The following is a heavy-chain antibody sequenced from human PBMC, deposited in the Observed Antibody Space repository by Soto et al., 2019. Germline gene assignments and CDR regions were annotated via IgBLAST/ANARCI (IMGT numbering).Heavy chain of an antibody. CDR3: TTDQSATVRGVEPLDAFDI. D-gene: IGHD3-10*01. Sequence: PGGSLRLSCAASGFTFSNAWMSWVRQAPGKGLEWVGRIKSKTDGGTTDYAAPVKGRFTISRDDSKNTLYLQMNSLKTEDTAVYYCTTDQSATVRGVEPLDAFDIWGQGTMVTVSS. CDR1: GFTFSNAW. J-gene: IGHJ3*02. CDR2: IKSKTDGGTT. V-gene: IGHV3-15*01.